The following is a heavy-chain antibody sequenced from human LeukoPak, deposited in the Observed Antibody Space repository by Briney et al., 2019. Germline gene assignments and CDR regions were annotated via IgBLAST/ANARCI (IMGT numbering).Heavy chain of an antibody. CDR2: INPYSWGT. J-gene: IGHJ4*02. CDR1: VYTFTVYY. D-gene: IGHD3-10*01. CDR3: ARGLIWLGNDY. Sequence: ASVKVSCKASVYTFTVYYMHWVRQAPGKELEWVGWINPYSWGTNYAQKFQGRVTMTRETSISIAYMEPSRLSSDDTAVYYCARGLIWLGNDYWGQGTLVTVSS. V-gene: IGHV1-2*02.